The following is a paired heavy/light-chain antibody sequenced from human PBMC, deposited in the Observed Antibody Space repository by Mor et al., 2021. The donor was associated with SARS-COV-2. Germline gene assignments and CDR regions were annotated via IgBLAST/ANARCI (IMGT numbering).Heavy chain of an antibody. J-gene: IGHJ4*02. Sequence: QVQLVESGGGVVQPGRSLRLSCAASGFTFSSYAIHWVRQAPGKGLEWVAVISYDGSNKYYADSVKGRFTISRDNSKNTLYLQMNSLRTEDTAVYYCARDRSYDVLTAYYTDDRYFDYWGQGTLVTVSS. CDR2: ISYDGSNK. D-gene: IGHD3-9*01. CDR1: GFTFSSYA. V-gene: IGHV3-30*04. CDR3: ARDRSYDVLTAYYTDDRYFDY.
Light chain of an antibody. CDR1: QSVLYSSNSKNY. V-gene: IGKV4-1*01. CDR3: QQYYSTPWT. J-gene: IGKJ1*01. CDR2: WAS. Sequence: DIVMTQSPDSLAVSLGERATINCKSSQSVLYSSNSKNYLAWYQQKPGQPPKLLIYWASTRESGVPDRFSGSGSGTDFTLTISSLQADDVAVYYCQQYYSTPWTFGQGTKVEIK.